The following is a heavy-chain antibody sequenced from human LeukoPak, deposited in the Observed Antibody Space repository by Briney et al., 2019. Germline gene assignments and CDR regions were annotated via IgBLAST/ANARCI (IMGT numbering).Heavy chain of an antibody. CDR2: ISSSGSGDNT. D-gene: IGHD1-26*01. CDR1: GGTLSTYA. CDR3: AKDRTVGASYWYFDL. J-gene: IGHJ2*01. Sequence: GGSLRLSCAASGGTLSTYAMSWARQAPGKGLEWVSGISSSGSGDNTYYADSVKGRFTISRGSSKNTLFLHMNTLRAEDTAIYYCAKDRTVGASYWYFDLWGRGTLVTVSS. V-gene: IGHV3-23*01.